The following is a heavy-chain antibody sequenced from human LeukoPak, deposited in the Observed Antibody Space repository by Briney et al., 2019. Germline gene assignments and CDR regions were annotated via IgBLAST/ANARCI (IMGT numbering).Heavy chain of an antibody. Sequence: GGSLRLSCAASGFTFSSYEMNWVRQAPGKGLEWVSYISSSDSTIYYADSVKGRFTISRDNAKNSLYLQMNSLRAEDTAVYYCARDGANYYGSGSYSYFDYWGQGTLVTVSS. CDR3: ARDGANYYGSGSYSYFDY. CDR2: ISSSDSTI. D-gene: IGHD3-10*01. CDR1: GFTFSSYE. V-gene: IGHV3-48*03. J-gene: IGHJ4*02.